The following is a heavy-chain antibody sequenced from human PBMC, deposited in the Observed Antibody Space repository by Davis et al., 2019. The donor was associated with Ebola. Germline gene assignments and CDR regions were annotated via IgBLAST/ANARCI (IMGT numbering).Heavy chain of an antibody. CDR2: ISSSGSTI. V-gene: IGHV3-11*01. CDR1: GFTFSDYY. D-gene: IGHD3-3*01. CDR3: ARHDYDFWSGYLQYNWFDP. J-gene: IGHJ5*02. Sequence: GESLKISCAASGFTFSDYYMSWIRQAPGKGLEWVSYISSSGSTIYYADSVKGRFTISRDNAKNSLYLQMNSLRAEDTAVYYCARHDYDFWSGYLQYNWFDPWGQGTLVTVSS.